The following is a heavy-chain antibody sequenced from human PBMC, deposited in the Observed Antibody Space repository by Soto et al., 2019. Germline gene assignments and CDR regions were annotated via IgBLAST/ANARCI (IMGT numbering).Heavy chain of an antibody. Sequence: GGSLTLSCAASGVTVSSNYMSWVRQPPGKGLEWVSVIYSGGSTYYADSVKGRFTISRDNSKNTLYLQMNSLRAEDTAVYYCAREADCSGGSCYENYFDYWGQGTLVTVSS. CDR3: AREADCSGGSCYENYFDY. J-gene: IGHJ4*02. CDR2: IYSGGST. V-gene: IGHV3-53*01. D-gene: IGHD2-15*01. CDR1: GVTVSSNY.